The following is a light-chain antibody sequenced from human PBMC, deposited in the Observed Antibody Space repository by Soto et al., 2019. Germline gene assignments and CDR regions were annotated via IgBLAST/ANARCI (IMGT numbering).Light chain of an antibody. CDR1: QSVSSN. V-gene: IGKV3-15*01. J-gene: IGKJ1*01. Sequence: EIVITQSPSTLSVSPWERSTLSCMASQSVSSNLAWYQQKPGQAPRLLIYGASTRATGIPARFSGSGSGTEFTLTISSLQPDALATYYCPHFNSYPWTSCPGTKVDI. CDR2: GAS. CDR3: PHFNSYPWT.